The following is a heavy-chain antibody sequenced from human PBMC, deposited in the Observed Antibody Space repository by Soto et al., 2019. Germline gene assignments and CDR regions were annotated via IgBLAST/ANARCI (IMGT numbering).Heavy chain of an antibody. CDR1: GFTGSSNY. CDR3: ATGVEYYYGSGSYSGDY. CDR2: IYSGGST. Sequence: EVQLVESGGGLVQPGGSLRLSCAASGFTGSSNYMSWVRQAPGKGLEWVSVIYSGGSTYYADSVKGRFTISRHNSKNTLYHQMNSLRAEDTAVYYCATGVEYYYGSGSYSGDYWGQGTLVTVSS. D-gene: IGHD3-10*01. J-gene: IGHJ4*02. V-gene: IGHV3-53*04.